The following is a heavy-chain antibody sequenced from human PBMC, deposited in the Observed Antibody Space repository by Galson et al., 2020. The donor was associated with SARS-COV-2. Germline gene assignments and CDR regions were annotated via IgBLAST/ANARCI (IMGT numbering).Heavy chain of an antibody. CDR2: INTNTGNP. J-gene: IGHJ6*02. V-gene: IGHV7-4-1*02. Sequence: ASVKVSCKASGYTFTSYAMNWVRQAPGQGLEWMGWINTNTGNPTYAQGFTGRFVFSLDTSVSTAYLQISSLKAEDTAVYYFARDFWSGYYYYYYYYGMDVWGQGTTVTVSS. CDR1: GYTFTSYA. D-gene: IGHD3-3*01. CDR3: ARDFWSGYYYYYYYYGMDV.